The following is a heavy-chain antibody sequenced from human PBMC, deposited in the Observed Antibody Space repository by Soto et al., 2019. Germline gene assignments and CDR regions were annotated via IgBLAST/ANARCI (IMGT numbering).Heavy chain of an antibody. J-gene: IGHJ4*02. CDR1: GYTFTSYA. CDR2: INAGNGNT. V-gene: IGHV1-3*01. Sequence: QVQLVQSGAEVKKPGASVKVSCKASGYTFTSYAMHWVRQAPGQRLEWMGWINAGNGNTKYSQKFQGRVTITRDTSASTAYMELSSLRSEDTAVYYCARDAYYYGSGSYNHDYWGQGTLVTVSS. CDR3: ARDAYYYGSGSYNHDY. D-gene: IGHD3-10*01.